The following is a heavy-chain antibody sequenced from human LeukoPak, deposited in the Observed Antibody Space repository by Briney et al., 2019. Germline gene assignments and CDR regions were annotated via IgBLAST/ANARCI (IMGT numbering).Heavy chain of an antibody. Sequence: SETLSLTCTVSGGSISSYYWSWIRQPPGKGLEWIGYIYYSGSTNYNPSLKSRVTISVDTSKNQFSLKLSSVTAADTAVYYCARDNWNPLYMDVWGKGTTVTVSS. CDR3: ARDNWNPLYMDV. CDR1: GGSISSYY. J-gene: IGHJ6*03. V-gene: IGHV4-59*12. CDR2: IYYSGST. D-gene: IGHD1-1*01.